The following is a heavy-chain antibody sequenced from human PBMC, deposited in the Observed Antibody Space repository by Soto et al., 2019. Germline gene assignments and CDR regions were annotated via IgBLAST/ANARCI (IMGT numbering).Heavy chain of an antibody. CDR3: ARNLRCSSTSCYYYDYYGMDV. D-gene: IGHD2-2*01. V-gene: IGHV5-10-1*01. CDR2: IDPSDSYT. Sequence: RESLKISCKGSGYSFTRYCNSWVRQMPGKGLEWMGRIDPSDSYTNYSPSFQGHVTISADKSISTAYLQWSSLKASDTAMYYCARNLRCSSTSCYYYDYYGMDVWGQGTTVTSP. CDR1: GYSFTRYC. J-gene: IGHJ6*02.